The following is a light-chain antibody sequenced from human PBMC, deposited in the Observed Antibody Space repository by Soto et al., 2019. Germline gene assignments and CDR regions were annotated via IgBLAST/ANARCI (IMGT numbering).Light chain of an antibody. CDR3: VSYTSSRTLYV. CDR2: EVR. V-gene: IGLV2-14*01. CDR1: SSDVGGSNS. Sequence: QSALTQPASVSGSPGQSITISCTGTSSDVGGSNSVSWYQQHSGKAPTLIIYEVRHRPSGVSNRFSGSKSGNTASLTISGLQAEDEADYYCVSYTSSRTLYVFGTGTKLTVL. J-gene: IGLJ1*01.